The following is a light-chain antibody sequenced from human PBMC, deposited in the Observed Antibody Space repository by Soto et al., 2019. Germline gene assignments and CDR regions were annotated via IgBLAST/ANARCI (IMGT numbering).Light chain of an antibody. CDR1: QSIKNW. Sequence: DIQMTQSPSTLSASVGDRITITCRASQSIKNWLAWYQQKPGTAPKFLIYDASTLESGVPSRFSGSGSGTEFTLTISSLQAHDFATYFCQQDDDYPLNFVGGTKVEIK. CDR2: DAS. CDR3: QQDDDYPLN. J-gene: IGKJ4*01. V-gene: IGKV1-5*01.